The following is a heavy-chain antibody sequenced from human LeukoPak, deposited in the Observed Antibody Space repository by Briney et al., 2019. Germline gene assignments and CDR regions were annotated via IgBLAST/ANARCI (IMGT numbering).Heavy chain of an antibody. V-gene: IGHV3-7*03. D-gene: IGHD2-2*01. J-gene: IGHJ4*02. CDR1: GFTFSSYW. Sequence: PGGSLRLSCAASGFTFSSYWMSWVRQAPGKGLEWVANIKQDGSEKNYVDSVKGRFTISRDNSKNTLYLQMNSLRAEDTAVYYCAKDGVCSSTSCYVGGLDYWGQGTLVTVSS. CDR2: IKQDGSEK. CDR3: AKDGVCSSTSCYVGGLDY.